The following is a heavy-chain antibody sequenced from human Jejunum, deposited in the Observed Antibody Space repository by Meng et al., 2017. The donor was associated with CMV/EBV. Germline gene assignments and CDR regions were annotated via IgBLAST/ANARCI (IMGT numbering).Heavy chain of an antibody. CDR1: GYTFTSYA. CDR2: INTNTGNP. Sequence: GQSCQSGSEWRKPGASGKVSCKASGYTFTSYAMNWVRQAPGQGLEWMGWINTNTGNPTYAQGFTGRFVFSLDTSVSTAYLQISSLKAEDTAVYYCARDKIAVAGITGDYWGQGTLVTVSS. D-gene: IGHD6-19*01. CDR3: ARDKIAVAGITGDY. V-gene: IGHV7-4-1*02. J-gene: IGHJ4*02.